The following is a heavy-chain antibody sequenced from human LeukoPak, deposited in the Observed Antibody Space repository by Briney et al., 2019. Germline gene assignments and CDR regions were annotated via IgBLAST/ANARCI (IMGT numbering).Heavy chain of an antibody. CDR2: IKEDGSEK. J-gene: IGHJ1*01. D-gene: IGHD3-22*01. CDR3: ARKNYDNSGYFHH. Sequence: GGSLRLSCTTSGFTFDSYWMSWVRQAPGKGLEWVANIKEDGSEKYYVDSVKGRFTISRDNAKNSLYLQMNSLRAEDTAVYYCARKNYDNSGYFHHWGQGTLVTVSS. CDR1: GFTFDSYW. V-gene: IGHV3-7*04.